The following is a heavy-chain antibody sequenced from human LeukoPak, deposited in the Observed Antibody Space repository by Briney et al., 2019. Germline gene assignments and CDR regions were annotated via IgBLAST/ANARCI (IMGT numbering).Heavy chain of an antibody. Sequence: ASVKVSCKASGYTFTSYGISWVRQAPGQGLEWMGWISAYHGNTNYAQKLQGRVTMTTDTSTSTAYMELRSLRSDDTAVYYCARDSSLNIAAAGTFDYWGQGTLVTVSS. D-gene: IGHD6-13*01. J-gene: IGHJ4*02. V-gene: IGHV1-18*01. CDR3: ARDSSLNIAAAGTFDY. CDR1: GYTFTSYG. CDR2: ISAYHGNT.